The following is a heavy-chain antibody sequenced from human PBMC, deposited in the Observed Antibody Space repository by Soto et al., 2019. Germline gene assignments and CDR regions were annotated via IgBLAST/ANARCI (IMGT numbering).Heavy chain of an antibody. CDR1: GFTFSSYS. D-gene: IGHD1-7*01. J-gene: IGHJ5*02. CDR3: AREVRATGTSFTNNWFDA. Sequence: GGSLRLSCAASGFTFSSYSMNWVRQAPGKGLEWVSSISSSSRYIYYAESVKGRFTISRDNAKNSLYLQMTSLRAEDTAGYYCAREVRATGTSFTNNWFDAWGQGTLVTVSS. CDR2: ISSSSRYI. V-gene: IGHV3-21*01.